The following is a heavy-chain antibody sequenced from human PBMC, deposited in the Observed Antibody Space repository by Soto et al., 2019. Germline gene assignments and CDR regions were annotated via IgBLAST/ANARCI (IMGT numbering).Heavy chain of an antibody. Sequence: QVQLVQSGAEVKKPGASVKVSCKASGYTFTGYYMHWVRQAPGQGLEWMGWINPNSGDTNYAQKFQGWVTMTRDTSISTAYMELSRLKSDDTAVYYCAPSRDATSGGLDYWGQGTLVTVSS. CDR1: GYTFTGYY. V-gene: IGHV1-2*04. CDR2: INPNSGDT. D-gene: IGHD2-15*01. CDR3: APSRDATSGGLDY. J-gene: IGHJ4*02.